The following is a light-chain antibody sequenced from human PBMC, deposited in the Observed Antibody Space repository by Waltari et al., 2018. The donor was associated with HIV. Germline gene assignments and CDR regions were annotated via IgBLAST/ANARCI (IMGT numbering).Light chain of an antibody. Sequence: DIQMTQSPSTLSASVGDRVTITCRASQSISSWLAWYQQKPGKAPKLLIYKASSLESGVPSRFSNSGSGTEFTLTISSLQPDDFATYYCQQYNSYPYTFGQGPSWRSN. CDR3: QQYNSYPYT. CDR1: QSISSW. J-gene: IGKJ2*01. V-gene: IGKV1-5*03. CDR2: KAS.